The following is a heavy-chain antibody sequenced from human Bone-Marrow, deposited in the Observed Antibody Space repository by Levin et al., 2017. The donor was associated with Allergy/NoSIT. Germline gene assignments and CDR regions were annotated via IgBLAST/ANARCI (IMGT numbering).Heavy chain of an antibody. D-gene: IGHD1-1*01. V-gene: IGHV3-9*01. CDR1: GFTFDHYA. Sequence: QAGGSLRLSCAASGFTFDHYAMHWVRQAPGKGLEWVSGISFNSGTIAYADSVKGRFSTSRDNAKNTVFLQMNSLGAEDTAVYYCAKDRIIGNVAYYFDNWGQGTLVTVSS. CDR3: AKDRIIGNVAYYFDN. J-gene: IGHJ4*02. CDR2: ISFNSGTI.